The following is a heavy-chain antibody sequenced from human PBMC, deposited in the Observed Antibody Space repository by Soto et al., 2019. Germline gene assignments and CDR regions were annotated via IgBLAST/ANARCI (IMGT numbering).Heavy chain of an antibody. CDR2: IKQDGSEK. D-gene: IGHD4-17*01. CDR1: GFTFSGYW. J-gene: IGHJ4*02. CDR3: ARDPAGDYYFDY. V-gene: IGHV3-7*05. Sequence: GGSLRLSCAASGFTFSGYWMSWVRQFAGKGLEWVASIKQDGSEKYYGDSVKGRFTISRDNAKNLLYLQMNSLRAEDTAVYYCARDPAGDYYFDYWGQGTLVTVSS.